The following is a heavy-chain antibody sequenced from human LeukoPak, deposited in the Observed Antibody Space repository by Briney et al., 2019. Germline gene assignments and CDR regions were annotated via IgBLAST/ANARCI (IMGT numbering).Heavy chain of an antibody. J-gene: IGHJ4*02. CDR1: ASTFSNYW. CDR2: ITPDGSGT. Sequence: QTGGSLRLSCAASASTFSNYWMHWVRQAPGKGLVWVSRITPDGSGTNYADSVAGRFTISRDNAKNTLYLQMNSLRAEDTAVYHCARGIQLGYWGQGTLVTVSS. V-gene: IGHV3-74*01. D-gene: IGHD5-18*01. CDR3: ARGIQLGY.